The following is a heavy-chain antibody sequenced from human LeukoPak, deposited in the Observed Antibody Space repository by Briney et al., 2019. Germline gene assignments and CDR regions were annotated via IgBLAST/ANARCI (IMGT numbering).Heavy chain of an antibody. J-gene: IGHJ3*02. V-gene: IGHV1-46*01. CDR1: GYTFTSYY. CDR3: ASGYCSSTSCYFQEGATDAFDI. D-gene: IGHD2-2*01. CDR2: INPSGGST. Sequence: ASVKVSCKASGYTFTSYYMHWVQQAPGQELEWMGIINPSGGSTSYAQKFQGRVTMTRDMSTSTVYMELSSLRSEDTAVYYCASGYCSSTSCYFQEGATDAFDIWGQGTMVTVSS.